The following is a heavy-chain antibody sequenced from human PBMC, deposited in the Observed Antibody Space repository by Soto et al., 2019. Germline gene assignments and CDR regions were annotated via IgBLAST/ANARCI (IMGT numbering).Heavy chain of an antibody. J-gene: IGHJ4*02. CDR2: ISYDGSNK. Sequence: GGSLRLSCAASGFTFSSYAMHWVRQAPGKGLEWVAVISYDGSNKYYADSVKGRFTISRDNSKNTLYLQMNSLRAEDTAVYYCARDPPRTAAGEYYFDYWGQGTLVTVSS. CDR3: ARDPPRTAAGEYYFDY. V-gene: IGHV3-30-3*01. CDR1: GFTFSSYA. D-gene: IGHD6-13*01.